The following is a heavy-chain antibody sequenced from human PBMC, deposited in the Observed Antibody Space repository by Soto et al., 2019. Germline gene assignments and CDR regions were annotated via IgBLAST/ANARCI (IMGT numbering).Heavy chain of an antibody. CDR1: GFTVSSNY. J-gene: IGHJ5*02. CDR3: ASNRGRIAAAGTGWFDP. D-gene: IGHD6-13*01. Sequence: PGGSLRLSCAASGFTVSSNYMSWVRQAPGKGLEWVSVIYSGGSTYYADSVKGRFTISRDNSKNTLYLQMNSLRAEDTAVYYCASNRGRIAAAGTGWFDPWGQGTLVTV. V-gene: IGHV3-53*01. CDR2: IYSGGST.